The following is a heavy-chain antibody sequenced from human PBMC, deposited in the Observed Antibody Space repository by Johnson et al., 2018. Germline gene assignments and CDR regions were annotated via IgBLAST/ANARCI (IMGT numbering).Heavy chain of an antibody. V-gene: IGHV4-59*11. CDR3: ASGRGWLVDY. CDR2: MYYTGST. Sequence: QVQLQESGPGLVKPSETLSLTCTVSSGSISGHYWSWFRQPPGEGLEWIGYMYYTGSTKYNPPLQSRVTISVDTSKKEFSLKLTSMTTADTAVYFCASGRGWLVDYWGQGTLVTVSS. D-gene: IGHD6-19*01. CDR1: SGSISGHY. J-gene: IGHJ4*02.